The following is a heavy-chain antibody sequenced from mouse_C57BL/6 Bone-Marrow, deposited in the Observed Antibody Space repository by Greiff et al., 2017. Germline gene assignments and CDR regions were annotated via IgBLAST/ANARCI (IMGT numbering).Heavy chain of an antibody. Sequence: EVNLVESGGGLVKPGGSLKLSCAASGFTFSDYGMHWVRQAPEKGLEWVAYISSGSSTIYYADTVKGRFTIARDNAKNTLFLQMNSLRSEDTAMYYGARSVLYAMDYWGQGTSVTVSS. J-gene: IGHJ4*01. CDR2: ISSGSSTI. V-gene: IGHV5-17*01. CDR1: GFTFSDYG. CDR3: ARSVLYAMDY.